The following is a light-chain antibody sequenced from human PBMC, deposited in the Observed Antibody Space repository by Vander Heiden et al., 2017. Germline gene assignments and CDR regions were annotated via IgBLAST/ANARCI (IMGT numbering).Light chain of an antibody. J-gene: IGLJ3*02. CDR1: SSNIGSNT. CDR2: SNK. V-gene: IGLV1-44*01. Sequence: QSVLTQPPSASGTPGQRVTISCSGSSSNIGSNTVNWYQQLTGTAPKLLIYSNKQRPSGVPDRFSGSKSGTSASLAISGLQSDDEADYYCAAWDDSLNAWVFGGGTKLTVL. CDR3: AAWDDSLNAWV.